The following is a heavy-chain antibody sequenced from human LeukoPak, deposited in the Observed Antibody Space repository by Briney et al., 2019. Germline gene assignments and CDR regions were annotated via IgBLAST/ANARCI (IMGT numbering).Heavy chain of an antibody. Sequence: SETLSLTCTVSGGSISSSSYYWGWVRQPPGKGLEWIVSIYYSGSTYYNPSLKSRVTISVYTTKNQFSLKPSSVTAADTAMYYRARDETGNHQIDYCGQGNPVSVSS. J-gene: IGHJ4*02. CDR1: GGSISSSSYY. CDR2: IYYSGST. CDR3: ARDETGNHQIDY. V-gene: IGHV4-39*07. D-gene: IGHD1-1*01.